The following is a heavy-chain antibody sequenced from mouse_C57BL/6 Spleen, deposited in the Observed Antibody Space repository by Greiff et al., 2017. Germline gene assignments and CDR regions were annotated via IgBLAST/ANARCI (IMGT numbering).Heavy chain of an antibody. J-gene: IGHJ2*01. D-gene: IGHD2-3*01. V-gene: IGHV1-69*01. Sequence: VQLQQSGAELVMPGASVKLSCKASGYTFTSYWMHWVKQRPGQGLEWIGEIDPSDSYTNYNQKFKGKSTLTVDKSSSTAYMQLSSLTSEDSAVYYCARSRVTYFDYWGQGTTLTVSS. CDR2: IDPSDSYT. CDR3: ARSRVTYFDY. CDR1: GYTFTSYW.